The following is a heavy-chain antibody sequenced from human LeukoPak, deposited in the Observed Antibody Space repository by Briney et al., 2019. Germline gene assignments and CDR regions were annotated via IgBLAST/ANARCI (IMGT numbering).Heavy chain of an antibody. D-gene: IGHD6-6*01. CDR1: GGSLSSSSYY. Sequence: KPSETLSLTCTVSGGSLSSSSYYWGWIRQPPGKGLEWIGSIYYSGSTYYNPCLKSRVTISVDTSKNQFSLKLSSVTAADTAVYYCARHVSQYSSSTGFAYWGQGTLVTVSS. J-gene: IGHJ4*02. V-gene: IGHV4-39*01. CDR3: ARHVSQYSSSTGFAY. CDR2: IYYSGST.